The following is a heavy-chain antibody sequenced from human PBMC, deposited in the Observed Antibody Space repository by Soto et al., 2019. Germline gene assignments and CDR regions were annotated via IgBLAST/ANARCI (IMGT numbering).Heavy chain of an antibody. CDR2: ISLSSANI. CDR1: GFSLYNYA. J-gene: IGHJ2*01. V-gene: IGHV3-48*01. D-gene: IGHD1-1*01. Sequence: EVQLVESGGGLVQPGGSLRLSCAASGFSLYNYAMDWVRQAPGQGLEWVSYISLSSANIHYADSVRGRFTVSRDNAKNSLYLQMNSLRAEDTAVYYCGRDPWRGNEWARYVVLWGRGTLVTVSS. CDR3: GRDPWRGNEWARYVVL.